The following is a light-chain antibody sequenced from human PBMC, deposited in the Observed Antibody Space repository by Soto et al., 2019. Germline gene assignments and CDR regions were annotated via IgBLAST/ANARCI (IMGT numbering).Light chain of an antibody. J-gene: IGLJ2*01. CDR3: AAWDDSLNGPV. CDR1: SSNLGTHT. V-gene: IGLV1-44*01. Sequence: QAVVTQPPSASETPGQRVTISCSGSSSNLGTHTVNWYQQVPGTAPKLLIYSTNQRPSGVPDRISGSKSGTSASLAISGLQSDYEADYYCAAWDDSLNGPVFGGGTKLTVL. CDR2: STN.